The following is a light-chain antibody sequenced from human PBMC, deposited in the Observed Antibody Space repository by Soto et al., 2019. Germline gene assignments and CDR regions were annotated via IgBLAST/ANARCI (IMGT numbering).Light chain of an antibody. Sequence: QSALTQPASMSGSPGQSVTISCAGTSNDIGGYNYVSWYQHHPGSAPKLIIYDVSSRPSGVSQRFSGSKSGNTASLTMSGLQAEDQAEYYCSSFSVDSPLLGTGTQLAVL. CDR3: SSFSVDSPL. CDR1: SNDIGGYNY. J-gene: IGLJ1*01. V-gene: IGLV2-14*01. CDR2: DVS.